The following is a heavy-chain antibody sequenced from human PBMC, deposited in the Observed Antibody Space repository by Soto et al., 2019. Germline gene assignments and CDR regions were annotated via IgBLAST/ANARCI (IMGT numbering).Heavy chain of an antibody. J-gene: IGHJ3*01. CDR3: ARPQYLPDDVFDV. Sequence: LSCAASGFTFTNYWMQWVRQAPGKGLVWVSRINSDGSSTSHADSVKGRFTISRDNAKNKLYLQMSSLRAEDTAVYYCARPQYLPDDVFDVWGRGTAVPVSS. CDR1: GFTFTNYW. V-gene: IGHV3-74*01. D-gene: IGHD2-2*01. CDR2: INSDGSST.